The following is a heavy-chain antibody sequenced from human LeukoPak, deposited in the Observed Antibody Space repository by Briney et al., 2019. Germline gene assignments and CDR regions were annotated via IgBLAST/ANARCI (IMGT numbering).Heavy chain of an antibody. CDR1: GFTFSSHG. D-gene: IGHD3-16*01. J-gene: IGHJ5*02. V-gene: IGHV3-33*01. CDR3: ARDDAYLRLGA. CDR2: IRFDGTKK. Sequence: AGSLRLSCVPASGFTFSSHGMHWVRQAPGKGLGWVAGIRFDGTKKYSIASAKGRFSVSRDDSKNTLYLQMNSLRDEDTAVYYCARDDAYLRLGAWGQGTLVTVSS.